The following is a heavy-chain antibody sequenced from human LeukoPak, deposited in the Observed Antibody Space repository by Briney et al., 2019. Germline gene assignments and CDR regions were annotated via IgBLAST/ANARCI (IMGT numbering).Heavy chain of an antibody. D-gene: IGHD3-10*01. CDR3: AKDLSPLVWFVSGSDAFDI. Sequence: GGSLRLSCAASGFTFSNYGMHWVRQAPGKGLEWVAIISYDGSNKYYADSVKGRFTISRDNSKNTLYLQMNSLRPEDTAVYYCAKDLSPLVWFVSGSDAFDIWGQGTMVTVSS. CDR2: ISYDGSNK. CDR1: GFTFSNYG. J-gene: IGHJ3*02. V-gene: IGHV3-30*18.